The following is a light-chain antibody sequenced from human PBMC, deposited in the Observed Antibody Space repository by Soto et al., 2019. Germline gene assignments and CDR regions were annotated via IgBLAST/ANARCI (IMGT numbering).Light chain of an antibody. J-gene: IGLJ2*01. CDR3: TSWTASSTMI. Sequence: QSALTRPASVSGSPGQSITISCTGTSSDIGAYNFVSWYQHHPGKAPKLMLYDVNIRPSGVSNRFSGSKSGNTASLTISGLQAEDEADYYCTSWTASSTMIFGGGTKVTVL. V-gene: IGLV2-14*03. CDR1: SSDIGAYNF. CDR2: DVN.